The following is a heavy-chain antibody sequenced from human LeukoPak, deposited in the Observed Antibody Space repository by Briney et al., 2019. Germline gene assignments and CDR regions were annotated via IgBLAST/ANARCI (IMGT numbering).Heavy chain of an antibody. CDR2: IIPIFGTA. Sequence: SVKVSCKASGGTLSSYAISWVRQAPGQGLEWMGGIIPIFGTANYAQKFQGRVTITANDSTSTAYMELSSLRSEDTTVYYCARHGGSYGGNSEGFDYWGQGTLVTVSS. J-gene: IGHJ4*02. CDR1: GGTLSSYA. D-gene: IGHD4-23*01. V-gene: IGHV1-69*13. CDR3: ARHGGSYGGNSEGFDY.